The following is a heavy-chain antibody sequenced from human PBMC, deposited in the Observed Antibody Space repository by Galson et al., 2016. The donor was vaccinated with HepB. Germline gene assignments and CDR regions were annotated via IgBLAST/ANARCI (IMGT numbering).Heavy chain of an antibody. Sequence: SLRLSCAASGFSISIYSMNWVRQAPGKGLEWVGRSRNKARSYTTDYAASVRGRFTISRDNSKNSVYLQMNSLKIEDTAVYYCAKIDPSTWRDSWGQGTLVTVSS. V-gene: IGHV3-72*01. CDR3: AKIDPSTWRDS. J-gene: IGHJ4*02. CDR2: SRNKARSYTT. CDR1: GFSISIYS. D-gene: IGHD6-13*01.